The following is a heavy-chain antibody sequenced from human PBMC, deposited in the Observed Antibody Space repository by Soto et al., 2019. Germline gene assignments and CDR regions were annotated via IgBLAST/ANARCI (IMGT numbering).Heavy chain of an antibody. D-gene: IGHD3-3*01. Sequence: GASVKVPCKASGGTFSSYAISWVRQAPGQGLEWMGGIIPIFGTANYAQKFQGRVTITAYESTSTAYMELSSLRSEDTAVYYCARDLFEMVWGVTPNYAYYGMDVWGQGTTVTVSS. V-gene: IGHV1-69*13. CDR1: GGTFSSYA. CDR2: IIPIFGTA. CDR3: ARDLFEMVWGVTPNYAYYGMDV. J-gene: IGHJ6*02.